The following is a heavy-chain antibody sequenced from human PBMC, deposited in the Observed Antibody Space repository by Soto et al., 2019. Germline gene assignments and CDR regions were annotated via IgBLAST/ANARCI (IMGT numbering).Heavy chain of an antibody. D-gene: IGHD2-2*02. Sequence: QVQLVQSGAEVKKPGASVKVSCKASGYTFTSYGISWVRQAPGQGLEWMGWISAYNGNTNYAQKLQGRVTMTTDTSTSTAYMELRILRSDDTAVYYYARGDCSSTSCYTGFDHGSQGALETVSS. J-gene: IGHJ5*02. CDR3: ARGDCSSTSCYTGFDH. V-gene: IGHV1-18*01. CDR1: GYTFTSYG. CDR2: ISAYNGNT.